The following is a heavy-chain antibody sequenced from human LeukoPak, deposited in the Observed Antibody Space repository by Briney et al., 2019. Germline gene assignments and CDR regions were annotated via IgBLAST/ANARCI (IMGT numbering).Heavy chain of an antibody. CDR3: ARERGYSYGYADY. V-gene: IGHV3-21*01. CDR1: RFTFSSYS. D-gene: IGHD5-18*01. CDR2: ISSTSSYI. J-gene: IGHJ4*02. Sequence: GGSLRLSCVASRFTFSSYSMNWVRQAPGKGLAWVSSISSTSSYIYYADSVKGRFTISRDNAKNSLYLQMNSLRAEDTAVYYCARERGYSYGYADYWGQGTLVTVSS.